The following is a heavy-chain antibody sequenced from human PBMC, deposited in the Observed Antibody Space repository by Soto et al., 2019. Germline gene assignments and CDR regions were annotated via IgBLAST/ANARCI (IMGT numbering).Heavy chain of an antibody. CDR1: GYTFTEYG. J-gene: IGHJ4*02. V-gene: IGHV1-18*01. Sequence: ASVKVSCKTSGYTFTEYGISWFRQAPGQGLEWMGWISPYNGKTNYIQEFQDRVTITTDTSSTTVYMDLRTLKSDDTAIYFCARADYGDAKIYSFDHWGQGTLVTVSS. CDR2: ISPYNGKT. CDR3: ARADYGDAKIYSFDH. D-gene: IGHD4-17*01.